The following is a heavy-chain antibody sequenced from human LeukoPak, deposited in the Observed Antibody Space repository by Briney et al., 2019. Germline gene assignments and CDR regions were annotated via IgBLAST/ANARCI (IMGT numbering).Heavy chain of an antibody. D-gene: IGHD2-21*02. V-gene: IGHV4-4*02. Sequence: SGTLSLTCAVSGGSISSSKWWSWVRQSPGKGLEWIREIYHSGSTNYNPSLKSRVTISVDKSKNQFSLKLSSVTAADTAVYYCARRVVTAIPRPRSPPENWFDPWGQGTLVTVSS. CDR2: IYHSGST. J-gene: IGHJ5*02. CDR3: ARRVVTAIPRPRSPPENWFDP. CDR1: GGSISSSKW.